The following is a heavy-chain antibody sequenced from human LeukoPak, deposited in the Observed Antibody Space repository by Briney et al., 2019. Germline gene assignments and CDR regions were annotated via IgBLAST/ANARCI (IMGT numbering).Heavy chain of an antibody. V-gene: IGHV5-51*01. D-gene: IGHD2-2*02. J-gene: IGHJ1*01. CDR1: GYSFTSYW. CDR3: TSLSGYCSSTSCYTAYFQH. Sequence: GESLKISCKGSGYSFTSYWIGWVRQMPGKGLEGMGIIHPGDSDTRYSPSFQGQVTISADRSISTAYLQWSSLKASDTAMYYCTSLSGYCSSTSCYTAYFQHWGQGTLVTVSS. CDR2: IHPGDSDT.